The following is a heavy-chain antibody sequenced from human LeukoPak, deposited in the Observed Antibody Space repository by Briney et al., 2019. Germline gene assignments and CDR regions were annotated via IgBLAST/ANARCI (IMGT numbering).Heavy chain of an antibody. J-gene: IGHJ5*02. CDR2: INSDGSST. Sequence: GGSLRLSCAASGFTFSSYWMHWVRQAPGKGLVWVSRINSDGSSTSYADSVKGRFTISRDDAKNTLYLQMNSLRAEDTAVYYCATSTAGYNWFDPWGQGTLVTVSS. CDR3: ATSTAGYNWFDP. V-gene: IGHV3-74*01. CDR1: GFTFSSYW.